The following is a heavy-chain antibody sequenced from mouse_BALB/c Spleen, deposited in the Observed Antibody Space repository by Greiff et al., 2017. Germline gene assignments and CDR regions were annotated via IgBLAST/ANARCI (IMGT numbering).Heavy chain of an antibody. Sequence: QVQLKESGPGLVQPSQSLSITCTVSGFSLTSYGVHWVRQSPGKGLEWLGVIWSGGSTDYNAAFISRLSISKDNSKSQVFFKMNSLQANDTAIYYCARELGRRGSYDMDYWGQGTSVTVSS. D-gene: IGHD4-1*01. J-gene: IGHJ4*01. CDR1: GFSLTSYG. CDR3: ARELGRRGSYDMDY. CDR2: IWSGGST. V-gene: IGHV2-2*02.